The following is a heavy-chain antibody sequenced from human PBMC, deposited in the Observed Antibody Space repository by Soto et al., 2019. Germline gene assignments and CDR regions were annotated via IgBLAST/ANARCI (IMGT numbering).Heavy chain of an antibody. J-gene: IGHJ4*02. Sequence: ASVKVSCKASGGTFSSHAISWVRQAPGQGLEWMGGIIPIFGTANYAQKFQGRVTITADESTSTAYMELSSLRSEDTAVYYCALYYYDSSGYLDYWGQGTLVTVSS. CDR1: GGTFSSHA. V-gene: IGHV1-69*13. CDR3: ALYYYDSSGYLDY. CDR2: IIPIFGTA. D-gene: IGHD3-22*01.